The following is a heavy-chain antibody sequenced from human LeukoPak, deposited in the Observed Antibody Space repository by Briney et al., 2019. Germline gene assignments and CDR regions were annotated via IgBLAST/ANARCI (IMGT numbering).Heavy chain of an antibody. Sequence: SVKVSRKASRYTLTADYMHWVRQAQGKRLACILWINPNSGGTNYAQKFQGRVNMTRDTSISTAYMELSRLRSDDTAVYYCARGRRRDGYNPDYFAYWGQGTLVTVSS. D-gene: IGHD5-24*01. J-gene: IGHJ4*02. CDR3: ARGRRRDGYNPDYFAY. CDR1: RYTLTADY. CDR2: INPNSGGT. V-gene: IGHV1-2*02.